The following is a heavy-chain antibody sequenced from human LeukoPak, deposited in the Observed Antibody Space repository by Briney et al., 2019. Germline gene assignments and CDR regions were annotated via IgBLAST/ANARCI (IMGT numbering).Heavy chain of an antibody. CDR3: ARDYGDYTLDSPFDY. CDR2: IYHSGST. CDR1: GYSISSGYY. J-gene: IGHJ4*02. Sequence: SETLSLTCTVSGYSISSGYYWGWIRQPPGKGLEWIGSIYHSGSTYYNPSLKSRVTISVDTSKNQFSLKLSSVTAADTAVYYCARDYGDYTLDSPFDYWGQGTLVTVSS. D-gene: IGHD4-17*01. V-gene: IGHV4-38-2*02.